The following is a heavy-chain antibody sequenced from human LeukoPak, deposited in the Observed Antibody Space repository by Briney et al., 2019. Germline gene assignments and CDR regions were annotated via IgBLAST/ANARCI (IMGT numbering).Heavy chain of an antibody. D-gene: IGHD5-18*01. CDR3: TSLHDGYLEVFDY. V-gene: IGHV3-73*01. CDR2: IRSKANSYAT. CDR1: GLTFSGSA. J-gene: IGHJ4*02. Sequence: GGSLKLSCAASGLTFSGSAMHWVRQASGKGLEWVGRIRSKANSYATAYAASVKGRFTISRDDSKNTAYLQMNSLKTEDTAVYYCTSLHDGYLEVFDYWGQGTLVTVSS.